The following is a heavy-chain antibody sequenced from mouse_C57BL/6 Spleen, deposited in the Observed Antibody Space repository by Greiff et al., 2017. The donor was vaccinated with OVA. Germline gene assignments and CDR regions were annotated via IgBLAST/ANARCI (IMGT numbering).Heavy chain of an antibody. Sequence: QVQLQQPGAELVRPGSSVKLSCKASGYTFPSYWMDWVKQRPGQGLEWIGNIYPSDSETPYNQKFKDKATLTVDKSSSPAYRQLSSLTSEDSAVYYCARSTVRYAMDYWGQGTSVTVSA. J-gene: IGHJ4*01. CDR1: GYTFPSYW. V-gene: IGHV1-61*01. CDR3: ARSTVRYAMDY. CDR2: IYPSDSET.